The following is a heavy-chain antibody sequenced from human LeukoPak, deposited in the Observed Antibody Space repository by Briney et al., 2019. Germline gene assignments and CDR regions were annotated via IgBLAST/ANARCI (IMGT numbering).Heavy chain of an antibody. V-gene: IGHV3-30*02. J-gene: IGHJ4*02. D-gene: IGHD3-10*01. Sequence: GGSLRLSCGASGFNFSHYGMHWLRQAPGNGLDWVSFIQYDGTNKYYADSVKGRFTISRDNSMNTLYLQMNSLSVEDTAVYYCAKSLGWFGDLSYFDDWGQGILVTVSS. CDR1: GFNFSHYG. CDR2: IQYDGTNK. CDR3: AKSLGWFGDLSYFDD.